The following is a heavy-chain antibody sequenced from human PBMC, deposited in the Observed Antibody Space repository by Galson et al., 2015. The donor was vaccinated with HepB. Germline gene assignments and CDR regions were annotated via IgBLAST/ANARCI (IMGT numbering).Heavy chain of an antibody. CDR3: AREDYYDSSGYLHLSAFDI. Sequence: LRLSCAASGFTFSSYAMHWVRQAPGKGLEWVAVISYDGSNKYYADSVKGRFTISRDNSKNTLYLQMNSLRAEDTAVYYCAREDYYDSSGYLHLSAFDIWGQGTMVTVSS. V-gene: IGHV3-30-3*01. CDR1: GFTFSSYA. J-gene: IGHJ3*02. D-gene: IGHD3-22*01. CDR2: ISYDGSNK.